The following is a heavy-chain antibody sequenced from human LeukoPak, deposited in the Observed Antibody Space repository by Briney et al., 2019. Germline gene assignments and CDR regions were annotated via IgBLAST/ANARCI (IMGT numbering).Heavy chain of an antibody. CDR1: GGSFSGYY. D-gene: IGHD6-13*01. Sequence: SETLSLTCAVYGGSFSGYYWSWIRQPPGKGLEWIGEINHSGSTNYNPSLKGRVTISVDTSKNQFSLKLSSVTAADTAVYYCARGARRHSSSWGYYYGMDVWGQGTTVTVSS. V-gene: IGHV4-34*01. CDR2: INHSGST. CDR3: ARGARRHSSSWGYYYGMDV. J-gene: IGHJ6*02.